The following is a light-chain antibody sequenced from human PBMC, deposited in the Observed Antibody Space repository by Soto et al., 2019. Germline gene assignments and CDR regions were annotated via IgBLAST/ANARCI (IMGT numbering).Light chain of an antibody. V-gene: IGKV3-15*01. J-gene: IGKJ5*01. CDR3: QQYSNWPSIT. Sequence: EVRMTQSPATLSVTQGDKVSLSCRANQTISNMLAWYQHKPGQAPRLLIYGTSTRATDIPARFSGSGSETEFTLTISSLQSEDFAIYYCQQYSNWPSITFGQGTRLEIK. CDR2: GTS. CDR1: QTISNM.